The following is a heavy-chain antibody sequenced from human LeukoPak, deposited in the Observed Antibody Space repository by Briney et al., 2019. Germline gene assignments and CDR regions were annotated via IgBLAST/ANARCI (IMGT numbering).Heavy chain of an antibody. D-gene: IGHD3-3*01. CDR1: GFTFSGSA. CDR2: IRSKANSYAT. V-gene: IGHV3-73*01. CDR3: AKSSGRYDFWSGYYEASADY. J-gene: IGHJ4*02. Sequence: GGSLRLSCAASGFTFSGSAMHWVRQASGKGLEWVGRIRSKANSYATAYAASVKGRFTISRDDSKNTAYLQMNSLKTEDTAVYYCAKSSGRYDFWSGYYEASADYWGQGTLVTVSS.